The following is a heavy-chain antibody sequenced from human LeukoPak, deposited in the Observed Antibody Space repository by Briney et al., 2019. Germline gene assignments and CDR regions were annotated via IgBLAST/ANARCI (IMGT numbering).Heavy chain of an antibody. CDR1: GGSISTYY. D-gene: IGHD1-26*01. CDR3: ARARDSGSYLWFDP. J-gene: IGHJ5*02. Sequence: QSSETLSLTCTVSGGSISTYYWSWIRQPPGKGLEWIGYIYYSGSTNYNPSLKSRVTISVDTSKNQFSLKLSSVTAADTAVYYCARARDSGSYLWFDPWGQGTLVTVSS. V-gene: IGHV4-59*01. CDR2: IYYSGST.